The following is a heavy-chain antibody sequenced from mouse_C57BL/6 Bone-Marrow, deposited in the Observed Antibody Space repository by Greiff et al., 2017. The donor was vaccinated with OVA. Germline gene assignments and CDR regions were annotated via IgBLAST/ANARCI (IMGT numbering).Heavy chain of an antibody. CDR2: FYPGSGSI. CDR1: GYTFTEYT. D-gene: IGHD3-2*02. V-gene: IGHV1-62-2*01. Sequence: QVQLKESGAELVKPGASVKLSCKASGYTFTEYTIHWVKQRSGQGLEWIGWFYPGSGSIKYNEKFKDKATLTADKSSSTVYMELSRLTSEDSAVYFCARREDGSGYWDYWGQGTTLTVAS. J-gene: IGHJ2*01. CDR3: ARREDGSGYWDY.